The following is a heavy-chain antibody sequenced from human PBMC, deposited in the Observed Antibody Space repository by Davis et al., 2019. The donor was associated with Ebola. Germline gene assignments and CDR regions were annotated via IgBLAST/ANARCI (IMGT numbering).Heavy chain of an antibody. CDR3: ARLPGCDVGQLSLYIDF. Sequence: SETLSLTCTVSGGSISSRYYYWGWARQPPGKGLVLIGSILYTGRTYYSPSLTGRVTLFVDTSKNQFSLKVRSVTAADTAVYYCARLPGCDVGQLSLYIDFWGQGTLVTVSS. D-gene: IGHD3-16*02. V-gene: IGHV4-39*01. J-gene: IGHJ4*02. CDR2: ILYTGRT. CDR1: GGSISSRYYY.